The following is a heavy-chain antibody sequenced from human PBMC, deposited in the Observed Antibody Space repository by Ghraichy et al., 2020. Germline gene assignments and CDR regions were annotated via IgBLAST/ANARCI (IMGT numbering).Heavy chain of an antibody. D-gene: IGHD4-11*01. CDR1: GFTLSSYS. Sequence: GGSLRLSCAASGFTLSSYSVHWVRQAPGKGLEWVSSISSSSTYMYYAASVKGRITISRDNAENSVYLLMNSLRAEDTAVYYCAKWEKGTTRAFDIWGQGTMVTVSS. J-gene: IGHJ3*02. CDR2: ISSSSTYM. CDR3: AKWEKGTTRAFDI. V-gene: IGHV3-21*01.